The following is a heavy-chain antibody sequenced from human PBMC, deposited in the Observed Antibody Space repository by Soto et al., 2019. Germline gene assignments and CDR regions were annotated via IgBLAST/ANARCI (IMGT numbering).Heavy chain of an antibody. CDR3: AKKGDYASGRTNLFDS. CDR2: FHHSGST. Sequence: SETLSLTCAVSGYSISSDYYWGWIRQSPGKGLEWIGSFHHSGSTYYNPSLKSRVTISRGTSNNQFSLRLTSVTAADTAVYYCAKKGDYASGRTNLFDSWGQGTLVTVSS. CDR1: GYSISSDYY. V-gene: IGHV4-38-2*01. J-gene: IGHJ4*02. D-gene: IGHD3-10*01.